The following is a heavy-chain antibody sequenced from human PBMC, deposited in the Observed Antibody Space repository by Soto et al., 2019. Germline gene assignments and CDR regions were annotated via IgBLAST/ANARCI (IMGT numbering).Heavy chain of an antibody. CDR2: IVVGSGNT. V-gene: IGHV1-58*02. Sequence: QMQLVQSGPEVKKPGTSVKVSCKASGFTFTSSAMQWVRQARGQRLEWIGWIVVGSGNTNYAQKFQERVTITRDMSTSTAYMELSSLRSEGTAVYYCAASGSGSYYRRYYYMDVWGKGTTVTVSS. CDR3: AASGSGSYYRRYYYMDV. D-gene: IGHD3-10*01. J-gene: IGHJ6*03. CDR1: GFTFTSSA.